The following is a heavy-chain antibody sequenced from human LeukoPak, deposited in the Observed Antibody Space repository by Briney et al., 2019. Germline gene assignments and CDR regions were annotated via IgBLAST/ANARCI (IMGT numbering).Heavy chain of an antibody. J-gene: IGHJ4*02. D-gene: IGHD2-15*01. Sequence: SETLSLTCTVSGGSISDNYWSLIRQPPGKGLEWMGYAYSSGHTIYNSSLKSRVAMSLDTSKSQFSLRLSSVTAADTALYFCARHPFATPFDSWGPGTLVTVSS. V-gene: IGHV4-59*08. CDR3: ARHPFATPFDS. CDR2: AYSSGHT. CDR1: GGSISDNY.